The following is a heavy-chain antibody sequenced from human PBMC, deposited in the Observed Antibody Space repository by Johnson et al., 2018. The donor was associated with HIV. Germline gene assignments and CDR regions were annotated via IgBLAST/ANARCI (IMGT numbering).Heavy chain of an antibody. J-gene: IGHJ3*02. CDR1: EFTFSSYA. CDR3: ARDFCGNYCGARRGAFDI. Sequence: HVQLVESGGGVVQPGRSLRLSCAASEFTFSSYAMHWVRQAPGKGLEWVAVILYDGSNKYYADSVKGRFSISRDNSKNTLYLQMNSLRAEDQGMFYGARDFCGNYCGARRGAFDIWGQGTMVTVSS. D-gene: IGHD1-26*01. CDR2: ILYDGSNK. V-gene: IGHV3-30*04.